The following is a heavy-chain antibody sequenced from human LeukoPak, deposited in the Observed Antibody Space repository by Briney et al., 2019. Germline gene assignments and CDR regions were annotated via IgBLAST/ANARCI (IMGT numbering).Heavy chain of an antibody. V-gene: IGHV5-51*01. Sequence: GESLKISCKASGYSFSTYWIGWVRQKPGKGLEWMGVIYPGDSDTRYSPSFRGQVTISADKSISTAYLQWSSLKASDIAMYYCAREVGRVRYFDYWGQGSLVTVSS. D-gene: IGHD2-2*01. J-gene: IGHJ4*02. CDR1: GYSFSTYW. CDR2: IYPGDSDT. CDR3: AREVGRVRYFDY.